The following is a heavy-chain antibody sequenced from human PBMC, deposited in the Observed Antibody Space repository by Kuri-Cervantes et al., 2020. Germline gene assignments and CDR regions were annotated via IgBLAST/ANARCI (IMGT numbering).Heavy chain of an antibody. J-gene: IGHJ1*01. D-gene: IGHD6-13*01. CDR3: ARLAAAGYFQH. Sequence: SETLSLTCTVSGGSISGYYWGWIRQPPGKGLEWIGSIYHSGSTYYNPSLKSRVTISVDTSKNQFSLKLSSVTAADTAVYYCARLAAAGYFQHWGQGTLVTVSS. V-gene: IGHV4-38-2*02. CDR2: IYHSGST. CDR1: GGSISGYY.